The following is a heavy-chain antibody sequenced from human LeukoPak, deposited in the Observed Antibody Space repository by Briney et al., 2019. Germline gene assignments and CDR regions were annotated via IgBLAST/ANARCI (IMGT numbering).Heavy chain of an antibody. V-gene: IGHV3-21*01. J-gene: IGHJ5*02. Sequence: GGSQRLSCAASGFTFSSYSMNWVRQSPGKGLEWVSSISSSSSYIYYADSVKGRFTISRDNAKNSLYLQMNSLRAEDTAVYYCARDEDRWFDPWGQGTLVTVSS. CDR3: ARDEDRWFDP. CDR1: GFTFSSYS. CDR2: ISSSSSYI.